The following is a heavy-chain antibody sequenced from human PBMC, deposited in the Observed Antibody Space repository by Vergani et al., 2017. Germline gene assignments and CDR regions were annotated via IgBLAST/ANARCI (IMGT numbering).Heavy chain of an antibody. D-gene: IGHD3-16*02. CDR3: ARVAYDYIWGSYRPRGYYYYMDV. CDR2: ITSGGSSI. Sequence: QVQLVESGGGLVKPGGSLRLSCAASGFIFSDYYMSWIRQAPGKGLEWVSYITSGGSSIYYADSVKGRFTISRDNAENSLYLQMNSLRAEDTAVYYCARVAYDYIWGSYRPRGYYYYMDVWGKGTTVTVSS. CDR1: GFIFSDYY. J-gene: IGHJ6*03. V-gene: IGHV3-11*01.